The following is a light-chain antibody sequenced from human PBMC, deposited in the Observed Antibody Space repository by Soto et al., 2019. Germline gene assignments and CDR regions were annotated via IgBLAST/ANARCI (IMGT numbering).Light chain of an antibody. J-gene: IGKJ5*01. CDR3: QHRRVWPVS. V-gene: IGKV3-11*01. Sequence: EIVLTQSPGTLSLSPGDRATLSCRASHSVGSYLAWYQQKPGQPPRLLIYDAFTRATGIPARFSGSGSGTDFTLTITSLEPEDFAVYYCQHRRVWPVSFGQGTRLEI. CDR2: DAF. CDR1: HSVGSY.